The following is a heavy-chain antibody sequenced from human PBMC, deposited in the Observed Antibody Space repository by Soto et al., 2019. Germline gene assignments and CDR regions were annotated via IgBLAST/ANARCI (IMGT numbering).Heavy chain of an antibody. CDR3: ARDSSSYPSYNWFDP. J-gene: IGHJ5*02. D-gene: IGHD6-6*01. CDR2: IYTSGST. CDR1: GGSISSYY. V-gene: IGHV4-4*07. Sequence: QVQLPESGPGLVKPSETLSLTCTVSGGSISSYYWSWIRQPAGKGLEWIGRIYTSGSTNYNPSRKSRVTMSVDTSKNQFSLKLSSVTAADTAVYYCARDSSSYPSYNWFDPWGQGTLVTVSS.